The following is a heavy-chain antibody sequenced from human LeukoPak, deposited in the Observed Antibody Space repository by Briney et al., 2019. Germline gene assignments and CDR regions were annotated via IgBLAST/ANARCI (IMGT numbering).Heavy chain of an antibody. CDR3: AKSSIPRLGELSSY. J-gene: IGHJ4*02. CDR1: GFTVSSNY. CDR2: LYSGGAT. V-gene: IGHV3-66*02. Sequence: GGSLRLSCAASGFTVSSNYMSWVRQPAGKGLEWVSVLYSGGATFYADSVKGRFTISRDNSKNTLYLQMNSLRAEDTAVYYCAKSSIPRLGELSSYWGQGTLVTVSS. D-gene: IGHD3-16*02.